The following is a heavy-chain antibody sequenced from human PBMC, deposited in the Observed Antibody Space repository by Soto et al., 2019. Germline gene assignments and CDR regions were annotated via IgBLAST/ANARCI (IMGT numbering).Heavy chain of an antibody. CDR1: GFTFSSYA. Sequence: PGGSLRLSCAASGFTFSSYAMSWVRQAPGEGLEWVSAISGSGGTTYYPDSVKGRFTISRDNSKNTLYLQMNSLRAEDTAVYYCAKNHYSWSPPYGMDVWGQGTTVTVSS. V-gene: IGHV3-23*01. CDR2: ISGSGGTT. D-gene: IGHD1-20*01. J-gene: IGHJ6*02. CDR3: AKNHYSWSPPYGMDV.